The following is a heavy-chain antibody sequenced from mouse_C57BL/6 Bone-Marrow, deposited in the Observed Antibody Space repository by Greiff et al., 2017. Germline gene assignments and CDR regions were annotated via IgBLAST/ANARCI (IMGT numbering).Heavy chain of an antibody. CDR3: ARGSY. J-gene: IGHJ3*01. CDR2: IYPGDGDT. Sequence: VKLMESGAELVKPGASVKISCKASGYVFSNYWMNWVKQRPGKGLEWIGQIYPGDGDTNYNGKFKGKATLTADKSSSTAYIQLTSLTSEDSAVYFCARGSYWGQGTLVTVSA. V-gene: IGHV1-80*01. CDR1: GYVFSNYW.